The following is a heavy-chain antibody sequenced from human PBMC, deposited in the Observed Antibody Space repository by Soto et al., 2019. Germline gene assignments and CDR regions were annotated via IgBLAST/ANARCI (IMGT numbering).Heavy chain of an antibody. CDR1: GASISSGGYY. CDR2: IYYSGST. D-gene: IGHD3-10*01. Sequence: QVQLQESGPGLVKPSQTLSLTCSVSGASISSGGYYWSWIRQHPGKGLEWIGYIYYSGSTYYNPSLKSRVTISVDTSENQFSLRLSSVTAADTAVYYCARGPPFGALLYWKFDPWGQGTLVTVSS. J-gene: IGHJ5*02. CDR3: ARGPPFGALLYWKFDP. V-gene: IGHV4-31*03.